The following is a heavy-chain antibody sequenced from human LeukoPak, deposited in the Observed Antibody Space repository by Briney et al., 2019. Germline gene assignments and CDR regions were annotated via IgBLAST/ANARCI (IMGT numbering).Heavy chain of an antibody. CDR3: ARGQGTVTTH. D-gene: IGHD4-17*01. CDR1: GGSFSGYY. Sequence: PSETLSLTCAVSGGSFSGYYWTWIRQPPGKGLEWIGEINHSGSANYNPSLKSRVTVSLDTSKNQFSLKLSSVTAADTAVYYCARGQGTVTTHWGQGTLVTVSS. V-gene: IGHV4-34*01. CDR2: INHSGSA. J-gene: IGHJ4*02.